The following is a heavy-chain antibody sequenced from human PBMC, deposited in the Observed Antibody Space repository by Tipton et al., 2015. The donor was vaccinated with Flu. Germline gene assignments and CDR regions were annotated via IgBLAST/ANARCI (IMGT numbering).Heavy chain of an antibody. CDR3: ARGIIDYGDYGYAHGHFDY. Sequence: QVQLVQSGAEVKKPGASVKVSCKASGYTFTSYYMHWVRQAPGQGLEWMGIINPSGGSTSYAQKFQGRVTMTRDTSTSTVYMELSSLRSEDTAVYYCARGIIDYGDYGYAHGHFDYWGQGTLVTVSS. V-gene: IGHV1-46*01. CDR1: GYTFTSYY. D-gene: IGHD4-17*01. CDR2: INPSGGST. J-gene: IGHJ4*02.